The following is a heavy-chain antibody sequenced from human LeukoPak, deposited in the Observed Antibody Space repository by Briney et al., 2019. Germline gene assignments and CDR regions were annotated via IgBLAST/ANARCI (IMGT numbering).Heavy chain of an antibody. CDR1: GYTFTSYD. V-gene: IGHV1-8*01. Sequence: APVKVSCKASGYTFTSYDINWVRQATGQGLEWMGWMNPNSGNTGYAQKFQGRVTMTRNTSISTAYMELSSLRSEDTAVYYCASRYCSSTSCGRWGQGTLVTVSS. D-gene: IGHD2-2*01. CDR3: ASRYCSSTSCGR. J-gene: IGHJ4*02. CDR2: MNPNSGNT.